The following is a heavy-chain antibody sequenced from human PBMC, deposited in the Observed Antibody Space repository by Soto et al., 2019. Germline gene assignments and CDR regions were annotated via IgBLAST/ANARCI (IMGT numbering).Heavy chain of an antibody. V-gene: IGHV1-69*01. D-gene: IGHD6-13*01. CDR1: GGTFSSYA. CDR2: IIPIFGTA. CDR3: ARDPSSSWYGGYYYGMDV. Sequence: QVQLVQSGAEVKKPGSSVKVSCKASGGTFSSYAISWVRQAPGQGLEWMGGIIPIFGTANYAQKFQGRVTIPADESTSTAYMELSSLRSEDTAVYYCARDPSSSWYGGYYYGMDVWGQGTTVTVSS. J-gene: IGHJ6*02.